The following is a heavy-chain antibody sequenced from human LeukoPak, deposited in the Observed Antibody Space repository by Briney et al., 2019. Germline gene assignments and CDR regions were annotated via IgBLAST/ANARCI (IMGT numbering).Heavy chain of an antibody. V-gene: IGHV3-21*01. D-gene: IGHD6-13*01. Sequence: GGSLRLSCAASGFTFSSYSMNWVRQAPGKGLEWVSSISSSSSYIYYADSVKGRFTISRDDAKNSLYLQMNSLRAEDTAVYYCVRDRIVRSSSSPLDYWGQGTLVTVSS. CDR1: GFTFSSYS. J-gene: IGHJ4*02. CDR2: ISSSSSYI. CDR3: VRDRIVRSSSSPLDY.